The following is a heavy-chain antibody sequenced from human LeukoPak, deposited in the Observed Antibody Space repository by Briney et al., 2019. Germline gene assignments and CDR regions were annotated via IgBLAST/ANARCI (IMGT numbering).Heavy chain of an antibody. CDR1: GGSISSGGYY. J-gene: IGHJ3*02. V-gene: IGHV4-30-2*01. CDR3: ARAGYCSSTSCYDAFNI. D-gene: IGHD2-2*01. Sequence: SETLSLTCTVSGGSISSGGYYWSWIRQPPGKGLEWIGYIYHSGSTYYNPSLKSRVTISVDTSKNQFSLKLSSVTAADTAVYYCARAGYCSSTSCYDAFNIWGQGTMVTVSS. CDR2: IYHSGST.